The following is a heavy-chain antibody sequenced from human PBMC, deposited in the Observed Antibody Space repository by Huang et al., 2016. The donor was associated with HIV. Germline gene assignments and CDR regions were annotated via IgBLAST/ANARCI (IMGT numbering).Heavy chain of an antibody. J-gene: IGHJ5*02. V-gene: IGHV4-39*01. CDR3: AAHGMIVGIPAAPLRFDA. CDR2: VYVSGTP. D-gene: IGHD6-13*01. CDR1: GGSISSSSDY. Sequence: QLQLQESGPGLVKPSETLYLTCTVPGGSISSSSDYWGWIRQPPGKGLAWLGSVYVSGTPSYNPSSKSRVTISVDTSRPPFSLNLGSVTAADAAVYYWAAHGMIVGIPAAPLRFDAWGQGALVTVSS.